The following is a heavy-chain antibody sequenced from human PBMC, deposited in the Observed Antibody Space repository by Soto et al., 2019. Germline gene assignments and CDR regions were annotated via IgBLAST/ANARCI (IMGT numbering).Heavy chain of an antibody. CDR3: ARDQVVVGPAAMRDAFDI. CDR1: GDSVSSNSAA. CDR2: TYYRSKWYN. J-gene: IGHJ3*02. D-gene: IGHD2-2*01. Sequence: SQTLSLTCAISGDSVSSNSAAWNWIRQSPSRGLEWLGRTYYRSKWYNDYAVSVKSRITINPDTSKNQFSLQLNSVTPEDTAVYYCARDQVVVGPAAMRDAFDIWGQGTMVTVSS. V-gene: IGHV6-1*01.